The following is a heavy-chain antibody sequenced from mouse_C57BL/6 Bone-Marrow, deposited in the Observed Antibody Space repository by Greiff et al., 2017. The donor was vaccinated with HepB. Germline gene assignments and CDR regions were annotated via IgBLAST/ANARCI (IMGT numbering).Heavy chain of an antibody. J-gene: IGHJ2*01. CDR2: ISSGGSYT. Sequence: VQLVESGGDLVKPGGSLKLSCAASGFTFSSYGMSWVRQTPDKRLEWVATISSGGSYTYYPDSVKGRFTISRDNAKNTLYLQMSSLKSEDTAMYYCARRGDGYQYYFDYWGQGTTLTVSS. CDR1: GFTFSSYG. V-gene: IGHV5-6*02. CDR3: ARRGDGYQYYFDY. D-gene: IGHD2-3*01.